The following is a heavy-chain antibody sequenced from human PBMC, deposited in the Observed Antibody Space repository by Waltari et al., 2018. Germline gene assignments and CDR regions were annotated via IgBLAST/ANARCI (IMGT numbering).Heavy chain of an antibody. CDR2: IGSDLNT. D-gene: IGHD3-9*01. J-gene: IGHJ3*02. CDR1: GFTFSGNA. CDR3: VKDIFRWAFDI. Sequence: EVELLESGGGLVQTGGSLRLSCTTAGFTFSGNAMGWVRQALGKGLECVSGIGSDLNTHYADSVKGRFTISRDNSKNTLYLQMNSLRAEDTALYYCVKDIFRWAFDIWGQGTMVTVSS. V-gene: IGHV3-23*01.